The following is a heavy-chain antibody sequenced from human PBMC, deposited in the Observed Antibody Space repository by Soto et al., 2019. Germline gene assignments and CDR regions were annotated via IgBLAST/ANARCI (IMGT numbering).Heavy chain of an antibody. CDR3: ARGEYSSSWPYYYYGMDV. Sequence: SETLSLTCTVSGGSISSYYWSWIRQPPGKGLEWIGYIYYSGSTNYNPSLKSRVTISVDTSKNQFSLKLSSVTAADTAVYYCARGEYSSSWPYYYYGMDVWGQGTTVTVPS. CDR1: GGSISSYY. J-gene: IGHJ6*02. V-gene: IGHV4-59*01. D-gene: IGHD6-13*01. CDR2: IYYSGST.